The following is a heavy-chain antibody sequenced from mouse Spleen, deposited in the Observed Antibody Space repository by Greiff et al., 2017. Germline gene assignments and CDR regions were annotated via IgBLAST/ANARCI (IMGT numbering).Heavy chain of an antibody. J-gene: IGHJ2*01. Sequence: QVQLQQPGAELVKPGASVKLSCKASGYTFTSYWMHWVKQRPGQGLEWIGMIHPNSGSTNYNEKFKSKATLTVDKSSSTAYMQLSSLTSEDSAVYYCARYVAYGSRFDYWGQGTTLTVSS. CDR1: GYTFTSYW. V-gene: IGHV1-64*01. CDR2: IHPNSGST. D-gene: IGHD2-1*01. CDR3: ARYVAYGSRFDY.